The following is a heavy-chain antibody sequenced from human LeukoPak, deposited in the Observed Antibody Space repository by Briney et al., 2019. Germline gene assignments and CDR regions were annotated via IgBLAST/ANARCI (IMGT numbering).Heavy chain of an antibody. Sequence: SQTLSLTCTVSGGSISSGGYYWSWIRQPPGKGLEWIGYIYHSGSTYYNPSLKSRVTISVDTSKNQFSLKLSSVTAADTAVYYCARLGPKVSSGWFPLLEGWGQGTLVTVSS. CDR2: IYHSGST. J-gene: IGHJ4*02. CDR1: GGSISSGGYY. D-gene: IGHD6-19*01. V-gene: IGHV4-30-2*01. CDR3: ARLGPKVSSGWFPLLEG.